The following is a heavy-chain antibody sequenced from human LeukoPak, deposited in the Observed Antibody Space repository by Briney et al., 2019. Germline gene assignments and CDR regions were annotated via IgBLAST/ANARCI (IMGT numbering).Heavy chain of an antibody. CDR1: GGSISSYY. V-gene: IGHV4-59*08. D-gene: IGHD6-19*01. CDR2: IYYSGST. Sequence: PSETLSLTCTVSGGSISSYYWSWIRQPPGKGLEWIGYIYYSGSTNYNPSLKSRVTISVDTSKNQFSLKLSSVTAADTAMYYCARHDRIAVAPLAFDIWGQGTMVTVSS. CDR3: ARHDRIAVAPLAFDI. J-gene: IGHJ3*02.